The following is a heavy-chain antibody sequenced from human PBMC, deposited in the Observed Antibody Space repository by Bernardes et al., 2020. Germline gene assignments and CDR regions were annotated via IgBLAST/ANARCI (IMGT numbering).Heavy chain of an antibody. CDR1: GFTFNNYP. V-gene: IGHV3-23*01. CDR2: LSGSGSYT. D-gene: IGHD5-12*01. CDR3: AKGNIVATIWGGVGFDS. J-gene: IGHJ4*02. Sequence: GGSLRLSCAASGFTFNNYPMTWVRQAPGKGLEWVSSLSGSGSYTYYADSVKGRFTISRDNSKYTMHLQMNSLRDEDTAVYYCAKGNIVATIWGGVGFDSWGQGTLVTVAS.